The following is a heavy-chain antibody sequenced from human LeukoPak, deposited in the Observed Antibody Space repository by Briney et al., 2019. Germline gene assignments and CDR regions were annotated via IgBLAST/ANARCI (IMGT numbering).Heavy chain of an antibody. Sequence: PGGSLRLSCAACGFTFSRYSIDWVRQAPGKGLERVASITSSSSHIYYADSVKGRFTISRDNAKNEVYLQMNSLRAEDTAIYYCARVMMGATVTTFHYYCMDVWGVGTTVTVSS. V-gene: IGHV3-21*01. CDR1: GFTFSRYS. CDR3: ARVMMGATVTTFHYYCMDV. J-gene: IGHJ6*03. D-gene: IGHD4-11*01. CDR2: ITSSSSHI.